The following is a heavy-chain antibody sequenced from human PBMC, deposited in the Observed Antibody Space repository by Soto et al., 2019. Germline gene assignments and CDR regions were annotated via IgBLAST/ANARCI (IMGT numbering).Heavy chain of an antibody. J-gene: IGHJ5*02. Sequence: QVQLVQSGAEVKKPGSSVKVSCKASGGTFSSYAINWVRQAPGQGLEWMGGIIPIFGTADYAQKFQGRVTSIADESTTTAYMELSSLRSEDTAVYYCAREDERWFDPWGQGTLVTVSS. CDR3: AREDERWFDP. CDR1: GGTFSSYA. CDR2: IIPIFGTA. V-gene: IGHV1-69*12.